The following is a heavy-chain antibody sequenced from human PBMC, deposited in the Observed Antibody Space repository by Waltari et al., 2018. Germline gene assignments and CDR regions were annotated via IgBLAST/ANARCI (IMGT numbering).Heavy chain of an antibody. Sequence: EVRLVKTGGGLIQPGGSVRLSCVVCGTTVSSKYMSWVRQAPGKGLEWVSLTYTGSNTYYAESVKGRFTISRDTSKNTLHLQMNGLRAEDTAVYYCATDRSWSLDYWGQGTLVTVFS. V-gene: IGHV3-53*02. J-gene: IGHJ4*02. CDR3: ATDRSWSLDY. CDR2: TYTGSNT. CDR1: GTTVSSKY. D-gene: IGHD6-13*01.